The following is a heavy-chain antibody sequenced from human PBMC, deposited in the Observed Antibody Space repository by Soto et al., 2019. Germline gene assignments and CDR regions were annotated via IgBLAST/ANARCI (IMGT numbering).Heavy chain of an antibody. D-gene: IGHD3-10*01. CDR1: GYSFTSYW. Sequence: PGESLKISCKGSGYSFTSYWIGWVRQMPGKGLEWMGIIYPGDSDTRYSPSFQGQVTISADKSISTAYLQWSSLKASDTAMYYCARHDKILPTSGSYYNFVRYYGMDVWGQGTTVTVSS. V-gene: IGHV5-51*01. J-gene: IGHJ6*02. CDR2: IYPGDSDT. CDR3: ARHDKILPTSGSYYNFVRYYGMDV.